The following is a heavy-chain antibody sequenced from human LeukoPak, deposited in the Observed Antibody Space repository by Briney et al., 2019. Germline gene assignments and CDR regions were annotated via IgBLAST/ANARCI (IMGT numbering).Heavy chain of an antibody. Sequence: GGSLRLSCAASGFIFSSYGMHWVRQAPGKGLEWVGRTRNKANSYTTEYAASVKGRFTISRDDSKNSLYLQMNSLKTEDTAVYYCARVDSRSYYYYYMDVWGKGTTVTVS. CDR1: GFIFSSYG. CDR2: TRNKANSYTT. CDR3: ARVDSRSYYYYYMDV. V-gene: IGHV3-72*01. J-gene: IGHJ6*03. D-gene: IGHD3/OR15-3a*01.